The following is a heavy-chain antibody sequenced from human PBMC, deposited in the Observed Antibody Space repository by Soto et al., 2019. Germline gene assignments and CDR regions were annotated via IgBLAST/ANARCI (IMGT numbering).Heavy chain of an antibody. CDR2: IWYDGNNK. Sequence: GGSLRLSCAASGFTFRIYGMHWVRQAPGKGLEWVSSIWYDGNNKYYADSVKGRFTISRDNCRNTLFLRMNSLRAEDTALYYRVGRGSQHWGDYWGQGTRVTVGS. J-gene: IGHJ4*02. V-gene: IGHV3-33*03. CDR3: VGRGSQHWGDY. D-gene: IGHD7-27*01. CDR1: GFTFRIYG.